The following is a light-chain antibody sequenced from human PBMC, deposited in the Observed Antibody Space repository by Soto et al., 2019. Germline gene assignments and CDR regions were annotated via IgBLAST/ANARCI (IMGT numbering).Light chain of an antibody. CDR1: QSVSSN. J-gene: IGKJ5*01. Sequence: EIVITHSPATLSVSPGERATLSCRASQSVSSNLAWYQQKPGQAPRLLIYGASTRATGIPARFSGSGSGTEFTLTISSLQSEDFAVYYCQQYNNWASITFGQGTRLVIK. CDR3: QQYNNWASIT. V-gene: IGKV3-15*01. CDR2: GAS.